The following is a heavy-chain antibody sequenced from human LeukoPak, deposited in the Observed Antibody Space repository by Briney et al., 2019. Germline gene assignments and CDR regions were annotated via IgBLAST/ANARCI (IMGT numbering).Heavy chain of an antibody. CDR2: FDPVEGET. CDR3: ARVQWGYDSRGFYSNWFDP. V-gene: IGHV1-24*01. Sequence: ASVKVSCKVSGYTLTELSIHWVRQAPGKGLEWMGGFDPVEGETIYAQKFQGRVTMTEDTSTDTAWMELNSLRSEDTALYYCARVQWGYDSRGFYSNWFDPWGQGTLVTVPS. D-gene: IGHD3-22*01. CDR1: GYTLTELS. J-gene: IGHJ5*02.